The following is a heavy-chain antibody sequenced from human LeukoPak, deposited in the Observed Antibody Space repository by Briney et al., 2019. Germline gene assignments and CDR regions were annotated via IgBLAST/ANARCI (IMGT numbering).Heavy chain of an antibody. CDR2: INHSGST. Sequence: SETLSLTCAVYSGSFSGYYWSWIRQPPGKGLEWIGEINHSGSTNYNPSLKSRVTISVDTSKNQFSLKLSSVTAADTAVYYCARGQWHAVYFDYWGQGTLVTVSS. J-gene: IGHJ4*02. CDR1: SGSFSGYY. D-gene: IGHD2-8*01. CDR3: ARGQWHAVYFDY. V-gene: IGHV4-34*01.